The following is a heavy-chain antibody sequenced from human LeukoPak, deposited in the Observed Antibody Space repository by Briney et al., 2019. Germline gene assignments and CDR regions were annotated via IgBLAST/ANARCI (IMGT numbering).Heavy chain of an antibody. CDR2: IRSKANSYAA. CDR3: TSRGPIAAAPDY. CDR1: GFTFSGSA. J-gene: IGHJ4*02. D-gene: IGHD6-13*01. Sequence: GGSLRLSCAASGFTFSGSAMHWVRQASGKGLEWVGRIRSKANSYAAAYAASVKGRFTISRDDSKNTAYLQMKSLKPEDTAVYYCTSRGPIAAAPDYWGQGTLVTVSS. V-gene: IGHV3-73*01.